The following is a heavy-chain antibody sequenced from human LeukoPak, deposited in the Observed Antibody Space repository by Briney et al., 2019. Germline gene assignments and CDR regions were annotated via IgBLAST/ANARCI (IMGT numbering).Heavy chain of an antibody. CDR2: IYSGGST. V-gene: IGHV3-66*01. CDR3: AGGYCCGGSCIDAFDI. D-gene: IGHD2-15*01. J-gene: IGHJ3*02. Sequence: PGGSLRLSCAASRFTVSSNYMSWVRQAPGKGLEGVLVIYSGGSTYYSDSVKGRFTISRDNSKNTLYLQTNSPRAEDTGVYYCAGGYCCGGSCIDAFDIWGQGTMVTVSS. CDR1: RFTVSSNY.